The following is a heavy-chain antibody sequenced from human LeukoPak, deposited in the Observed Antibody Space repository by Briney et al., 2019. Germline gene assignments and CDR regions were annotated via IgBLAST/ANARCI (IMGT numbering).Heavy chain of an antibody. J-gene: IGHJ3*02. CDR2: IYYSGST. CDR3: ARAPYDSWSGSLGAFDI. V-gene: IGHV4-39*07. CDR1: GGSISSSSYY. D-gene: IGHD3-3*01. Sequence: SETLSLTCTVSGGSISSSSYYWGWIRQPPGKGLEWIGSIYYSGSTNYNPSLKSRVTISVDTSKNQFSLKLSSVTAADTAVYYCARAPYDSWSGSLGAFDIWGQGTMVTVSS.